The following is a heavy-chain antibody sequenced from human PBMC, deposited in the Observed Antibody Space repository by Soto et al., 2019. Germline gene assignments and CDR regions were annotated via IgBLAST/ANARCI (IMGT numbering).Heavy chain of an antibody. Sequence: QVQLVESGGGVVQPGRPLELSWAASGFTLSRCGLNWFRQGLGRGLEWAAVLWFDGGIKYYADSVKGRFTISRDTSRNTLYLQMNSLRVDDTAVYYCARDQSSGAYYSNYYGLDVWGQGTTVAVSS. CDR2: LWFDGGIK. J-gene: IGHJ6*02. CDR1: GFTLSRCG. D-gene: IGHD3-22*01. V-gene: IGHV3-33*01. CDR3: ARDQSSGAYYSNYYGLDV.